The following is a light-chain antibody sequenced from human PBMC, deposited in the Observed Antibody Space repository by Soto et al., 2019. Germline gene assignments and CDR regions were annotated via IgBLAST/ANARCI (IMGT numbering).Light chain of an antibody. V-gene: IGLV2-14*03. CDR2: DVS. Sequence: QSALTQPASVSGSPGQSSTISCTGTSSDVGGYNYVSWYQQHPGKAPKLMIYDVSDRPSGLSDRFSGSKSGNTASLTISGLQAEDEADYHCRSYTTSSHYVFGTGTKLTVL. CDR3: RSYTTSSHYV. J-gene: IGLJ1*01. CDR1: SSDVGGYNY.